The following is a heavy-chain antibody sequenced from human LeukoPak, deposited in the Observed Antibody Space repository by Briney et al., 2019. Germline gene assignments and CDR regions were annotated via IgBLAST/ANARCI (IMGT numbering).Heavy chain of an antibody. CDR3: ARSPPLYDSSGYYYEGAFDI. V-gene: IGHV6-1*01. CDR1: GDSVSSNSAA. J-gene: IGHJ3*02. CDR2: TYYRSKWYN. D-gene: IGHD3-22*01. Sequence: SQALSLTCAISGDSVSSNSAAWNWIRQSPSRGLEWLGRTYYRSKWYNDYAVSVKSRITMNPDTSKNHFSLQLNSVTPEDTAVYYCARSPPLYDSSGYYYEGAFDIWGQGTMVTVSS.